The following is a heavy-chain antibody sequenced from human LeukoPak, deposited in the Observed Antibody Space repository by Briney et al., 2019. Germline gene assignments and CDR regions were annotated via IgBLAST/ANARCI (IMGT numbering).Heavy chain of an antibody. V-gene: IGHV4-4*02. Sequence: SETLSLTCAVSGGSISSSNWWSWVRQPPGKGLEWIGEIYHSGSTNYNPSLKSRVTISVDTSKNQFSLKLSSVTAADTAVYYCARRRVVPAAINDYWGQGTLVTVSS. CDR1: GGSISSSNW. J-gene: IGHJ4*02. CDR3: ARRRVVPAAINDY. CDR2: IYHSGST. D-gene: IGHD2-2*02.